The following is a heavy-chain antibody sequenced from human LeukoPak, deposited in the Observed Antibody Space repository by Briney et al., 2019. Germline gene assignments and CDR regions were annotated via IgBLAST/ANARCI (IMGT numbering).Heavy chain of an antibody. D-gene: IGHD2-15*01. Sequence: SETLSLTCTVSGYSISSGYYWGWIRQPPGKGLEWIGSIYHSGSTYYNPSLKSRVTISVDTSKNQFSLKLSSVTAADTAVYYCARDHCSGGSCYEWSNYYYYYMDVWGKGTTVTISS. J-gene: IGHJ6*03. V-gene: IGHV4-38-2*02. CDR3: ARDHCSGGSCYEWSNYYYYYMDV. CDR1: GYSISSGYY. CDR2: IYHSGST.